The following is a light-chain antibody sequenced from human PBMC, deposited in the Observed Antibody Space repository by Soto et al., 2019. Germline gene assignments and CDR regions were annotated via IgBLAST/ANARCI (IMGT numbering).Light chain of an antibody. CDR3: SSYTSSSTLPYV. V-gene: IGLV2-14*01. Sequence: QSALTQPASVSGSPGQSITISCTGTSSDVGGYNYVSWYQQHPGKVPKLKIYEVSNRPSGVSNRFSGSKSGNTASLTISGLQAEDEADYYCSSYTSSSTLPYVFGTGTKLTVL. CDR2: EVS. CDR1: SSDVGGYNY. J-gene: IGLJ1*01.